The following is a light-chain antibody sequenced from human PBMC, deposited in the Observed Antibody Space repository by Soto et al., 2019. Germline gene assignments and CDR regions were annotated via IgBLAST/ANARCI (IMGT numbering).Light chain of an antibody. J-gene: IGKJ1*01. CDR1: QSLLHSNGYNY. CDR3: MQALQTPLT. Sequence: DIVMTQSPLSLPVTPGEPASISCRSSQSLLHSNGYNYLDWYLQKPGQSPQLLIYLGSNRGSGVSVRFSGSGSGTDFTLKISRVEAEDVGVYYCMQALQTPLTFGQGTKVEIK. CDR2: LGS. V-gene: IGKV2-28*01.